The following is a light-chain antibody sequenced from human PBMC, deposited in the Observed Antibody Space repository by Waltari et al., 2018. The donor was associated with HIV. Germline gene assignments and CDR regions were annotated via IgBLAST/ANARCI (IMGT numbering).Light chain of an antibody. V-gene: IGLV2-8*01. Sequence: QSALTQPPSASGSPGQSVTISCTGTRRDVGGYNFVSWYQQHPGKAPKLMIFEVTKRPAGVPARFSGSKSGNTASLTVSGLQADDEADYYCSSYAGSNNLVFGGGTKLTVL. CDR2: EVT. J-gene: IGLJ2*01. CDR3: SSYAGSNNLV. CDR1: RRDVGGYNF.